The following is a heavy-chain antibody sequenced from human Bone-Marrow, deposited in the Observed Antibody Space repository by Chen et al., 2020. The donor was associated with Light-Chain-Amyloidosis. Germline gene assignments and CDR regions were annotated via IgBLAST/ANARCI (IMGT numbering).Heavy chain of an antibody. V-gene: IGHV3-23*01. Sequence: EVQLLESGGGLVQPGGSLRLSCAASGFNFNNYGMSWVRQLPGKGLEWVAAMSGRGGNIYYADSVKGRFTISRDNSNNTLYLQLNNLRVEDTAIYYCAKATSNLYYYMDVWVKGTTVTVSS. CDR1: GFNFNNYG. J-gene: IGHJ6*03. CDR3: AKATSNLYYYMDV. CDR2: MSGRGGNI.